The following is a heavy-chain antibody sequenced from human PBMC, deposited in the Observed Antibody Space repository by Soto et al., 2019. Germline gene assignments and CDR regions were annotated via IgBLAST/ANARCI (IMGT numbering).Heavy chain of an antibody. V-gene: IGHV3-21*01. Sequence: EVQLVESGGGLVKPGGSLRLSCAASGFTFSSYSMNWVRQAPGKGLEWVSSISSSSSYIYYEDSVKGRFTISRDNAKNSLYLQMNSLRAEDTAVYYCARVTGYPNEFDYWGQGTLVTVSS. CDR2: ISSSSSYI. D-gene: IGHD3-9*01. CDR3: ARVTGYPNEFDY. J-gene: IGHJ4*02. CDR1: GFTFSSYS.